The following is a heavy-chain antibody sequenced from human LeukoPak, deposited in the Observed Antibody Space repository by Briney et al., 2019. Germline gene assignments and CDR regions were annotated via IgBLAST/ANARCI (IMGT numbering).Heavy chain of an antibody. CDR3: ARGTWDYDFWSGYYPTYNWFDP. D-gene: IGHD3-3*01. V-gene: IGHV4-39*01. CDR2: IYYSGST. Sequence: SETLSLTCTVSGGSISSSSYYWGWIRQPPGKGLEWIGSIYYSGSTYYNPSLKSRVTISVDTSKNQFSLKLGSVTAADTAVYYCARGTWDYDFWSGYYPTYNWFDPWGQGALVTVSS. CDR1: GGSISSSSYY. J-gene: IGHJ5*02.